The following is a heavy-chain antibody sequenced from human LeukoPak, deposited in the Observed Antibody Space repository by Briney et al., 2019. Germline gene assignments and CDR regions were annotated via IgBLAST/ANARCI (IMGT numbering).Heavy chain of an antibody. J-gene: IGHJ4*02. CDR3: ARGYSSSSVELDY. Sequence: ASVKVSCKASGYTFTGYYMHWVQQAPGQGLEWMGWINPNSGGTNYAQKFQGRVTMTRDTSISTAYMELSRLRSDDTAVYYCARGYSSSSVELDYWGQGTLVTVSS. CDR2: INPNSGGT. D-gene: IGHD6-6*01. V-gene: IGHV1-2*02. CDR1: GYTFTGYY.